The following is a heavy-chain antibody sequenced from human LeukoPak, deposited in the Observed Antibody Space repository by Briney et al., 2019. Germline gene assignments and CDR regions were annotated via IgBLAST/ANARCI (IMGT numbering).Heavy chain of an antibody. CDR3: ATQERGYYYFILDY. CDR1: GYTLTELS. D-gene: IGHD3-22*01. CDR2: FDPEDGET. Sequence: ASVKVSCKVSGYTLTELSMHWVRQAPGKGLGWMGGFDPEDGETIYAQKFQGRVTMTEDTSTDTAYMELSSLRSEDTAVYYCATQERGYYYFILDYWGQGTLVTVSS. J-gene: IGHJ4*02. V-gene: IGHV1-24*01.